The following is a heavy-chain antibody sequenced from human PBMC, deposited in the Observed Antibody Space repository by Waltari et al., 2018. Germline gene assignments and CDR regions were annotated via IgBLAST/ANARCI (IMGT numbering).Heavy chain of an antibody. D-gene: IGHD6-13*01. V-gene: IGHV3-30*18. CDR2: IWYDGSNK. CDR3: AKGYSSSWYEGYYYYYYMDV. J-gene: IGHJ6*03. CDR1: GFTFSSYG. Sequence: QVQLVESGGGVVQPGRSLRISCAASGFTFSSYGMPWVRKPPGKGTGWVAVIWYDGSNKYYADSVKGRFTISRDNSKNTLYLQMNSLRAEDTAMYYCAKGYSSSWYEGYYYYYYMDVWGKGTTVTVSS.